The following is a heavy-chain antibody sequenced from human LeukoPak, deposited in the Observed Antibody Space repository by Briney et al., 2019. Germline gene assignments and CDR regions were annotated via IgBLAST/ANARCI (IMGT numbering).Heavy chain of an antibody. Sequence: SETLSLTCTVSGSISGYYWSWIRQHPGKGLEWIGYIYYSGSTYYNPSLKSRVTISVDTSKNQFSLKLSSVTAADTAVYYCASMGSGSYYVGYWGQGTLVTVSS. CDR1: GSISGYY. V-gene: IGHV4-31*03. CDR2: IYYSGST. CDR3: ASMGSGSYYVGY. J-gene: IGHJ4*02. D-gene: IGHD1-26*01.